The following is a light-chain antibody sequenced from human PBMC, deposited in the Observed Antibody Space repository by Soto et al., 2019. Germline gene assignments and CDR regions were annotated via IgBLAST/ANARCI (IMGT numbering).Light chain of an antibody. CDR2: GAS. J-gene: IGKJ1*01. Sequence: EIVLTQSPGTLSLSPGERATLSCRASQSVRSSYLAWYQQKPGQAPRLLIYGASSRATGIPDRFRGSGSGTDLTLTISRLEPEDFAVYYCHQYDRSWTFGQGTKVEIK. CDR1: QSVRSSY. V-gene: IGKV3-20*01. CDR3: HQYDRSWT.